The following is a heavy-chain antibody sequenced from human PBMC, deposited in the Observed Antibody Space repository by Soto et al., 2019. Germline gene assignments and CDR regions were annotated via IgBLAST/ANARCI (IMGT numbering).Heavy chain of an antibody. CDR2: ISSSSSTI. Sequence: GGSLRLSCAASGFTFSSYSMNWVRQAPGKGLEWVSYISSSSSTIYYAYSVKGRFTISRDNAKNSLYLQMNSLTDEDTAVYYCARDLLMSRPYGMNVGGQGTTVNVSS. D-gene: IGHD2-8*01. CDR1: GFTFSSYS. CDR3: ARDLLMSRPYGMNV. J-gene: IGHJ6*02. V-gene: IGHV3-48*02.